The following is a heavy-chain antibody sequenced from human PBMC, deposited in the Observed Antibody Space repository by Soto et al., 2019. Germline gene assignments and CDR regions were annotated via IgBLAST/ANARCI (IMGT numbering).Heavy chain of an antibody. Sequence: QLQLQESGPGLVKPSETLSLTCTVSGASVSSSTSYWGWIRQPPGKGLEWIGTIYYSGSTYYNPSLKSRVTISIDTSKNQFSLKLTSVTAADTAVYYCARPRSIYYGSGSYYNYFDPWGQGTLVTVSS. J-gene: IGHJ5*02. CDR1: GASVSSSTSY. V-gene: IGHV4-39*01. D-gene: IGHD3-10*01. CDR2: IYYSGST. CDR3: ARPRSIYYGSGSYYNYFDP.